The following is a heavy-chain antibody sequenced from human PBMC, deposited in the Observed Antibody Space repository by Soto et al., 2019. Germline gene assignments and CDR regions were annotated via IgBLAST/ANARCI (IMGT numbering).Heavy chain of an antibody. J-gene: IGHJ6*03. Sequence: GGSQRLSCAASGFTFSSSGMHWVRQAPGKGLEWVAVISYDGSNKYYADSVKGRLTISRDNAKNSLYLQMDSLRAEDTAVYYATRSAYMDVWGTGTTVTVSS. CDR3: TRSAYMDV. V-gene: IGHV3-30*03. CDR1: GFTFSSSG. D-gene: IGHD2-2*01. CDR2: ISYDGSNK.